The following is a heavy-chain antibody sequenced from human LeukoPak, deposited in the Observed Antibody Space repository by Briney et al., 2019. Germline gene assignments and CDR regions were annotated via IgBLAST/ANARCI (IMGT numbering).Heavy chain of an antibody. D-gene: IGHD3-16*01. CDR1: GFTFSSYW. J-gene: IGHJ5*02. CDR2: IKQDGSEK. V-gene: IGHV3-7*01. Sequence: GGSLRLSCVASGFTFSSYWMSWVRQAPGKGLEWVANIKQDGSEKYYVDSVKGRYTITRDNAKNSLYLQMNSLRAEDTAVYYGARDCRTYTTSPTWFDPWGQGTLVTVSS. CDR3: ARDCRTYTTSPTWFDP.